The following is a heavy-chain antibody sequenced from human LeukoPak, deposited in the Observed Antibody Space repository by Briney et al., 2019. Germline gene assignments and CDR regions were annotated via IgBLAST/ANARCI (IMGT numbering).Heavy chain of an antibody. CDR1: GGSISSHF. CDR2: IFYSGTT. D-gene: IGHD4-17*01. CDR3: ARGSWDGDFDY. Sequence: SETLSLTCTVSGGSISSHFWSWIRQPPGKGLEWIGYIFYSGTTKYNPSLRSRVTISADTSKNQFSLKLSSVTAADTAVYYCARGSWDGDFDYWGQGTLVTVSS. V-gene: IGHV4-59*08. J-gene: IGHJ4*02.